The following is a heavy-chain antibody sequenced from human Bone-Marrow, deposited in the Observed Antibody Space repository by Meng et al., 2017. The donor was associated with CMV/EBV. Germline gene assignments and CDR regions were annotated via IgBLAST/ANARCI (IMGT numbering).Heavy chain of an antibody. CDR1: GYTFTSYA. CDR2: SNAGNGNT. V-gene: IGHV1-3*02. CDR3: ARVSPTIFGVDIRRRGFDP. J-gene: IGHJ5*02. D-gene: IGHD3-3*01. Sequence: ASVKVSCKASGYTFTSYAMHWVRQAPGQRLEWMGWSNAGNGNTKYSQEFQGRVTITRDTSASTAYMELSRLRSDDTAVYYCARVSPTIFGVDIRRRGFDPWGQGTLVTVSS.